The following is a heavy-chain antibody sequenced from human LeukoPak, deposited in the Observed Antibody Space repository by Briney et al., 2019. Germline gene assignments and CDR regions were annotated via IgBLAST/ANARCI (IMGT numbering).Heavy chain of an antibody. V-gene: IGHV3-21*01. J-gene: IGHJ4*02. CDR3: ARKGFRVFDY. Sequence: GGSLRLFCAASGFTFSSYSMNWVRQAPGKGLQWVSSISSSSSYIYYADSVKGRFTISRDNAKNSLYLQMNSLRAEDTAVYYCARKGFRVFDYWGQGTLVTVSS. CDR1: GFTFSSYS. CDR2: ISSSSSYI.